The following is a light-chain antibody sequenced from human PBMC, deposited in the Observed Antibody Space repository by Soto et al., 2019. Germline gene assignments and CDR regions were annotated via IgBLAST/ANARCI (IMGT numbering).Light chain of an antibody. CDR3: QQYGNLWT. CDR2: KAS. Sequence: DIQLTQSPSTLSASVGDRVTISCRASQSINNYLAWYQQKPGKAPKLLIYKASTLESVVPSTFSGSGSGTEFSLTISSLQPDDFATYYCQQYGNLWTFGQGTKVEIK. CDR1: QSINNY. V-gene: IGKV1-5*03. J-gene: IGKJ1*01.